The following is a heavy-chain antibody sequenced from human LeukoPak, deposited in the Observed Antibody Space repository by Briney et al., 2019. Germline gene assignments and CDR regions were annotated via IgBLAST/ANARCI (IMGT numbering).Heavy chain of an antibody. CDR1: GYSFTSYD. Sequence: ASVKVSCKASGYSFTSYDINWVRQATGQGLEWMGWMNPNSGGTNYAQKFQGRVTMTRDTSISTAYMELSRLRSDDTAVYYCASLGFRELSFDIWGQGTMVTVSS. D-gene: IGHD3-10*01. CDR3: ASLGFRELSFDI. CDR2: MNPNSGGT. V-gene: IGHV1-2*02. J-gene: IGHJ3*02.